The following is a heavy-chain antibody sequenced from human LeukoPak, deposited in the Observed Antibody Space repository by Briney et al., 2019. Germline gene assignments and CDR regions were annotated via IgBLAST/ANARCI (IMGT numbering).Heavy chain of an antibody. CDR2: IRYDGSNK. CDR1: GFTFSSYG. J-gene: IGHJ3*02. D-gene: IGHD4-17*01. V-gene: IGHV3-30*02. Sequence: GGSLRLSCAASGFTFSSYGMHWVRQAPGKGLEWVAFIRYDGSNKYYADSVKGRFTISRDNSKNTLYLQMNSLRAEDTAVYYCASEETVTGRAFDIWGQGTMVTVSS. CDR3: ASEETVTGRAFDI.